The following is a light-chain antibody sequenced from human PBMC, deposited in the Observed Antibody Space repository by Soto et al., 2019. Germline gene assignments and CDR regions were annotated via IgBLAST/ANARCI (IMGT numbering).Light chain of an antibody. V-gene: IGKV1-39*01. CDR1: QSISRY. J-gene: IGKJ1*01. Sequence: DIQMTQSPSTLSGSVGDRVTITCRASQSISRYLNWYQQKPGKAPKLLIYAASSLQSGVPARFSGGGSGTDFTITNSNEQPEDYANHYSQESATFGQGTKVDIK. CDR2: AAS. CDR3: QESAT.